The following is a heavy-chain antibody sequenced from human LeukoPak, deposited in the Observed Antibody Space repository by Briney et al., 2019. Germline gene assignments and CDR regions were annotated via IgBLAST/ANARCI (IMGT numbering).Heavy chain of an antibody. CDR1: GYTFTSYY. V-gene: IGHV1-46*01. CDR3: ARDSGMKQQLDYFDY. Sequence: ASVKVSCKASGYTFTSYYMHWVRQAPGQGLEWIGIINPSGGSTSYTQKFQGRVAMTRDTSTSTVYMELSSLRAEDTAVYYCARDSGMKQQLDYFDYWGQGTLVTVSS. J-gene: IGHJ4*02. D-gene: IGHD6-13*01. CDR2: INPSGGST.